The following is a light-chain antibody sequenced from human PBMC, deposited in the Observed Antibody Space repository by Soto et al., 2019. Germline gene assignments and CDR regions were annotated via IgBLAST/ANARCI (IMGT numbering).Light chain of an antibody. J-gene: IGKJ1*01. V-gene: IGKV3-20*01. CDR2: AAS. CDR1: QSVGSY. Sequence: EIVLTQSPGTLSLSSGERATLSCRASQSVGSYLAWYHQKPGQAPRLLIYAASCRATGVPDRFSGSGSGTDFTLTISRLEPEDFAVYYCQQYDSSPRTFGQGTKVEIK. CDR3: QQYDSSPRT.